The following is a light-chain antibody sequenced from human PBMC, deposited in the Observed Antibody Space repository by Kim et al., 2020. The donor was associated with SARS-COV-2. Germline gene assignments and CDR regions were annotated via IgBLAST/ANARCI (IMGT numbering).Light chain of an antibody. J-gene: IGLJ1*01. CDR3: SSYTLSQTYV. Sequence: QSALTQPASVSGSPGQTLTISCTGTSGDVGAHHTVSWYQQPPGKGPMVIIYNVNKRSSGVSNRISGTRSGYTTSLTISGLQAEDEADYYCSSYTLSQTYVFGTGTKVTVL. CDR2: NVN. CDR1: SGDVGAHHT. V-gene: IGLV2-14*01.